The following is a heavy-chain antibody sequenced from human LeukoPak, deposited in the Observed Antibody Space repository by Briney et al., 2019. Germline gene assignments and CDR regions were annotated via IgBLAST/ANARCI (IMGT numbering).Heavy chain of an antibody. CDR1: GFTFSSNG. J-gene: IGHJ4*02. CDR3: AKGPRTVRFGDRHKGMFDY. D-gene: IGHD3-10*01. CDR2: MSGSAGST. Sequence: GGSLRLSCAASGFTFSSNGMSWVRQAPGKGLEWVSGMSGSAGSTSYADSVKGRFTISRDNSKNTLYLQMNSLRAEDTAVYYCAKGPRTVRFGDRHKGMFDYWGQGTLVTVSS. V-gene: IGHV3-23*01.